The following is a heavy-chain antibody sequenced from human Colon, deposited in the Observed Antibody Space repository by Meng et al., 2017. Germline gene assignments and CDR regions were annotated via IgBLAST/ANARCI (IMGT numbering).Heavy chain of an antibody. D-gene: IGHD3-10*01. V-gene: IGHV3-21*01. CDR2: IRSSSRYI. CDR3: ARDPGVNYGSGTHYAFDL. J-gene: IGHJ3*01. CDR1: GFTFGSSN. Sequence: GESLKISCTASGFTFGSSNMNWVRQAPGKGLECVSSIRSSSRYINYADSVKGRFTISRDNANNSLYLQMNDLRAEDTAVYYCARDPGVNYGSGTHYAFDLWGQGTMVTVSS.